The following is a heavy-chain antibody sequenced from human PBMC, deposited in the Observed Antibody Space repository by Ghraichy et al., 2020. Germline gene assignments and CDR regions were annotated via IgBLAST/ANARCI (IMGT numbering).Heavy chain of an antibody. CDR1: GFTFSSYA. D-gene: IGHD6-13*01. CDR2: ISGSGGST. CDR3: AKVGDPRQLVPGAFDI. V-gene: IGHV3-23*01. J-gene: IGHJ3*02. Sequence: GESLNISCAASGFTFSSYAMSWVRQAPGKGLEWVSAISGSGGSTYYADSVKGRFTISRDNSKNTLYLQMNSLRAEDTAVYYCAKVGDPRQLVPGAFDIWGQGTMVTVSS.